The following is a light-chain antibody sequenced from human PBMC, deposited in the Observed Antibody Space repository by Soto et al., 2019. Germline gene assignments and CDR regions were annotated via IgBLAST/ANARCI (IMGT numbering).Light chain of an antibody. CDR2: GAS. Sequence: DIQLTQSPYFLSASVGDRVTITCRASQGIGSYLAWYQQKPGKAPKLLISGASTLQSGVPSRFSGGGSGTEFTLTISSLQPEDFATYSCQQLHSWGVTFGGGPKVELK. J-gene: IGKJ4*01. V-gene: IGKV1-9*01. CDR1: QGIGSY. CDR3: QQLHSWGVT.